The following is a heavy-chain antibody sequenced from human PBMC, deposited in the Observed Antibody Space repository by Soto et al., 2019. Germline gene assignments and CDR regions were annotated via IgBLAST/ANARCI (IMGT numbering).Heavy chain of an antibody. V-gene: IGHV3-30-3*01. D-gene: IGHD3-16*01. CDR2: ISYDGSNK. J-gene: IGHJ6*02. CDR1: GFTFSSYA. CDR3: ARDDKFLVTHPDGGHYYYYYGMDV. Sequence: ESGGGVVQPGRSLRLSCAASGFTFSSYAMHWVRQAPGKGLEWVAVISYDGSNKYYADSVKGRFTISRDNSKNTLYLQMNSLRAEDTAVYYCARDDKFLVTHPDGGHYYYYYGMDVWGQGTTVTVSS.